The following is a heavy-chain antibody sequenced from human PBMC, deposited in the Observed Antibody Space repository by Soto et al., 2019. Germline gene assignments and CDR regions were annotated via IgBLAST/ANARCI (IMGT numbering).Heavy chain of an antibody. CDR2: IDPSDSYT. CDR1: GYSFTSYW. J-gene: IGHJ6*02. D-gene: IGHD3-22*01. V-gene: IGHV5-10-1*01. CDR3: ARVDGPYYYDSSGSRPYGMDV. Sequence: GESLKISCKGSGYSFTSYWISWVRQMPGKGLEWMGRIDPSDSYTNYSPSFQGHVTISADKSISTAYLQWSSLKASDTAMYYCARVDGPYYYDSSGSRPYGMDVWGQGTTVTVS.